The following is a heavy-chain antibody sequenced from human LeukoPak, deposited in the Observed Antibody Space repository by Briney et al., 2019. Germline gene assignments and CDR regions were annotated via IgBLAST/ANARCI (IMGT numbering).Heavy chain of an antibody. CDR3: AARQRITIGY. D-gene: IGHD3-3*02. CDR2: IYYSGST. V-gene: IGHV4-39*01. CDR1: GGSISSSSDF. Sequence: SETLSLTCTVSGGSISSSSDFWGWIRQPPGKGLEWIGTIYYSGSTYYNPSLKSRVTISVDTSKNQFSLKLSSVTAADTAVYYCAARQRITIGYWGQGTLVTVSS. J-gene: IGHJ4*02.